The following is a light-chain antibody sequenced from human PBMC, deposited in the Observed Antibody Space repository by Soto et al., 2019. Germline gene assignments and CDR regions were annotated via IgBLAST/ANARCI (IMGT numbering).Light chain of an antibody. CDR3: SSYTRSSPRV. V-gene: IGLV2-14*01. Sequence: QSVLTQPASVSGSPGQSITISCTGTSSDVGGYNSVSWYQQHPGKAPKLVIYEVTNRPSGISNRFSGSKSGNTASLTISGLQAEDESDYYCSSYTRSSPRVFGTGTKLT. J-gene: IGLJ1*01. CDR2: EVT. CDR1: SSDVGGYNS.